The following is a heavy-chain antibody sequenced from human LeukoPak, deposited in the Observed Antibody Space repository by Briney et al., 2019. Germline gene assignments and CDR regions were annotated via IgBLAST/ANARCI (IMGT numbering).Heavy chain of an antibody. V-gene: IGHV3-53*01. CDR1: GFTVSGNY. CDR2: IYSGGNT. CDR3: AKLVVIPSAFDP. Sequence: GGSLRLSCEASGFTVSGNYMNWIRQAPGKGLEWVSVIYSGGNTYYADSVKGRFTISRDNSKNTLYLQMNSLRAEDTAVYYCAKLVVIPSAFDPWGQGTLVTVSS. D-gene: IGHD3-22*01. J-gene: IGHJ5*02.